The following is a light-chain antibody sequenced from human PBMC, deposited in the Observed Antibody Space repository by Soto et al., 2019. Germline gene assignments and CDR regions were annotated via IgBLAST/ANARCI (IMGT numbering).Light chain of an antibody. CDR2: DAS. CDR3: KQYDSSSH. J-gene: IGKJ3*01. Sequence: IVLTQSPANIAMSPCKTTNSSSRASQSVSSSYLAWYQQKPGQAPRLLIYDASNRATGIPARFSGSGSGTDFTLTISSLHPEDFATYYCKQYDSSSHFGRGTKVDIK. CDR1: QSVSSSY. V-gene: IGKV3-20*01.